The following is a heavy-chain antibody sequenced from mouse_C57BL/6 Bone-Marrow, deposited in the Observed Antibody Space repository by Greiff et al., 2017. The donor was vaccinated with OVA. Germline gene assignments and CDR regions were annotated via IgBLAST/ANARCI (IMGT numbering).Heavy chain of an antibody. CDR3: ANYYGSRRYFDV. Sequence: VQRVESGPELVKPGASVKISCKASGYAFSSSWMNWVKQRPGKGLEWIGRIYPGDGDTNYNGKFKGKATLTADKSSSTAYMQLSSLTSEDSAVYFCANYYGSRRYFDVWGTGTTVTVSS. V-gene: IGHV1-82*01. CDR2: IYPGDGDT. CDR1: GYAFSSSW. J-gene: IGHJ1*03. D-gene: IGHD1-1*01.